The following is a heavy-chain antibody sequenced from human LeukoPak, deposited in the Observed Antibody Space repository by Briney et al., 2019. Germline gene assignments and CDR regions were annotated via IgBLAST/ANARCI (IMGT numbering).Heavy chain of an antibody. CDR3: ARVRTPYYGSGALDY. V-gene: IGHV3-30-3*01. Sequence: GGSLRLSCAASGFTFSSYAMHWVRQAPGKGLEWVAVISYDGSNKYYADSVKGRFTISRDNSKNTLYLQMNSLRAEDTAVYYCARVRTPYYGSGALDYWGQGTLVTVSS. CDR2: ISYDGSNK. CDR1: GFTFSSYA. J-gene: IGHJ4*02. D-gene: IGHD3-10*01.